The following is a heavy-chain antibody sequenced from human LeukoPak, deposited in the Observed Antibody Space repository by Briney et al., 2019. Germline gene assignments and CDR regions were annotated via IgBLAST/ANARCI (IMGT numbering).Heavy chain of an antibody. V-gene: IGHV3-7*03. CDR1: EFTFSSYW. D-gene: IGHD3-3*01. CDR3: ARDQYDTWSRRGNFDS. CDR2: IKQDGGQI. J-gene: IGHJ4*02. Sequence: GGSLRLSCAASEFTFSSYWMSWVRQAPGKGLEWVANIKQDGGQIYYLDSVKGRFTVSRDNTKNSLYLQMNSLRAEDTAVFYCARDQYDTWSRRGNFDSWGQGTLVIVSS.